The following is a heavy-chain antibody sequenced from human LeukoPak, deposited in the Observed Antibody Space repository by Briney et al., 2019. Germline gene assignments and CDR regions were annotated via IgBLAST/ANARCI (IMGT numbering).Heavy chain of an antibody. V-gene: IGHV3-30*02. CDR3: AKDRIPYSSSSGNDY. D-gene: IGHD6-6*01. Sequence: HPGGSLRLSCAASGFTFSSYGMHWVRQAPGKGLEWVAFIRYDGSDKYYADSVKGRFTISRDNSKNTMYLQMNSLRAEDRAVYYCAKDRIPYSSSSGNDYWGQGALVTVSS. CDR1: GFTFSSYG. J-gene: IGHJ4*02. CDR2: IRYDGSDK.